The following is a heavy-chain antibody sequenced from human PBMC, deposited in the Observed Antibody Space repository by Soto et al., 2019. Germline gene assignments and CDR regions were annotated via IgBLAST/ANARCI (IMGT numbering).Heavy chain of an antibody. CDR2: VIPLLDAS. CDR3: ASGKSQMTQDRMGLYYYMVV. CDR1: GATFNDYT. V-gene: IGHV1-69*08. Sequence: QVQLVQSGAEVKKPGSSVRISCAASGATFNDYTFTWVRRAPGQGLEWMGSVIPLLDASNYAEKFQDRVTITAERSTSTGYMELSGLKSEDSAIYYCASGKSQMTQDRMGLYYYMVVWGKGPTVTVSS. D-gene: IGHD3-16*01. J-gene: IGHJ6*03.